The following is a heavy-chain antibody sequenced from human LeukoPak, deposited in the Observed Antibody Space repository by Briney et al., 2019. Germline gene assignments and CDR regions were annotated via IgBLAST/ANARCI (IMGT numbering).Heavy chain of an antibody. Sequence: PGGSLRLSCSASGFTFSTYPMHWVRQAPGKGLEYVSAISGNGGTTYYADSVKGRFIISRDNSKNTLYLQMSSLRAEDMAIYYCVRYNTGWYYYWGQGTLVTVSS. CDR1: GFTFSTYP. V-gene: IGHV3-64D*06. D-gene: IGHD6-19*01. CDR3: VRYNTGWYYY. CDR2: ISGNGGTT. J-gene: IGHJ4*02.